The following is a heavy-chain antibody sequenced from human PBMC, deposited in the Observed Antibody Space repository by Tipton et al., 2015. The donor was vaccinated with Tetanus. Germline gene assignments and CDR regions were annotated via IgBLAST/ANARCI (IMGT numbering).Heavy chain of an antibody. CDR3: ARDRGEQWTNFYYMDV. V-gene: IGHV3-9*01. Sequence: SLRLSCIASGFTFDDYAMHWVRQAPGKGLEWVAGITWNSGSHNYADSVKGRFTISRDNAKNSFYLQMNSLRVEDTAVYYCARDRGEQWTNFYYMDVWGKGRMVIVSS. CDR1: GFTFDDYA. J-gene: IGHJ6*03. D-gene: IGHD6-19*01. CDR2: ITWNSGSH.